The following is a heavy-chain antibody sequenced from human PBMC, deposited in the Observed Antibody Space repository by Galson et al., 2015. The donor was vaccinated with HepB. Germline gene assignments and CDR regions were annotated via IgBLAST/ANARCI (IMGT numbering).Heavy chain of an antibody. D-gene: IGHD3-22*01. CDR1: GFTFSSYS. V-gene: IGHV3-21*01. J-gene: IGHJ4*02. CDR2: ITSSSSYI. CDR3: ARDPRSSGYYLSPHFDY. Sequence: SLRLSCAASGFTFSSYSMNWVRQAPGKGLERVSSITSSSSYIYYADSVKGRFTISRDNAKNSLYLQMNSLRAEDTAMYYCARDPRSSGYYLSPHFDYWGQGTLVTVSS.